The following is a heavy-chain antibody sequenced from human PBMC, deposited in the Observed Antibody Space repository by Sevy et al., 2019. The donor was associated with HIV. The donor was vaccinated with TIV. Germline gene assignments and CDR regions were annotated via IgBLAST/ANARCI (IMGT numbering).Heavy chain of an antibody. CDR1: GFTVTNNY. J-gene: IGHJ6*02. Sequence: GGSLRLSCAASGFTVTNNYISWVRQAPGKGLDWVALSYSDDSRYFADSVRGRFTISRDSLKNTLYLQMNSLRAEDTAVYYCARLHPHIAAARAMDVWGLGTTVTVSS. V-gene: IGHV3-53*01. CDR2: SYSDDSR. D-gene: IGHD6-13*01. CDR3: ARLHPHIAAARAMDV.